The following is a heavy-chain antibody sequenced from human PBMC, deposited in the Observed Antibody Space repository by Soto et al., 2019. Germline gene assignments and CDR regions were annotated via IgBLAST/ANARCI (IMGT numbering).Heavy chain of an antibody. CDR2: VYYTGST. J-gene: IGHJ4*02. D-gene: IGHD3-22*01. CDR1: GDSISTFY. V-gene: IGHV4-59*01. Sequence: PPEPLSLTSTVSGDSISTFYWAWMRQSPGKELEWIGYVYYTGSTNYNPSLKSRVTISVDRSKNQFSLKLTSANAADTAVYYCARGRTVRNYADDSSDYFYFFDYWGQGTQVTVSS. CDR3: ARGRTVRNYADDSSDYFYFFDY.